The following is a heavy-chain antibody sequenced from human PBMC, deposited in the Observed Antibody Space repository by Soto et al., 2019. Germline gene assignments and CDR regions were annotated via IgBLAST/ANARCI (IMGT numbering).Heavy chain of an antibody. CDR3: ARLNSSGWYVPNT. CDR1: GCRFTSYW. J-gene: IGHJ4*02. Sequence: PSEALKKSYERSGCRFTSYWCGWVRQMPGKGLEWMGIIYPGDSDTRYSPSFQGQVTISADKSISTAYLQWSSLKASDTAMYYCARLNSSGWYVPNTWGQGTLVTVSS. CDR2: IYPGDSDT. D-gene: IGHD6-19*01. V-gene: IGHV5-51*01.